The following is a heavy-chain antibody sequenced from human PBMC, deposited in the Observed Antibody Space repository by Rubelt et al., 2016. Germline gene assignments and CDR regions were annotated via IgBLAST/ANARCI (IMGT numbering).Heavy chain of an antibody. V-gene: IGHV3-33*01. CDR1: GFTFAHYA. D-gene: IGHD4/OR15-4a*01. Sequence: QVQLVESGGGAVQSGTSLRLSCAASGFTFAHYAMHWVRQAPGKGLEWVTVIWWDGSDEYYADSVKGRFTISKDNSGNTLYLQMSSLRPDDTAVYYCVRGSYGASVRSDSWGQGTLVTVSS. CDR2: IWWDGSDE. J-gene: IGHJ4*02. CDR3: VRGSYGASVRSDS.